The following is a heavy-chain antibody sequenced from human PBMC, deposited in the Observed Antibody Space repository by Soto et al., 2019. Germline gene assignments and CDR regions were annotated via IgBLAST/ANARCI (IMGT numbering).Heavy chain of an antibody. Sequence: QVQLVESGGGVVQPGRSLRLSCAASGFTFSSYGMHWVRQAPGKGLEWVAVISYDGSNKYYADSVKGRFTISRDNSKNXLYLQMNSLRAEDTAVYYCAKDSYYPYYYYYGMDVWGQGTTVTVSS. J-gene: IGHJ6*02. CDR1: GFTFSSYG. D-gene: IGHD1-26*01. CDR3: AKDSYYPYYYYYGMDV. CDR2: ISYDGSNK. V-gene: IGHV3-30*18.